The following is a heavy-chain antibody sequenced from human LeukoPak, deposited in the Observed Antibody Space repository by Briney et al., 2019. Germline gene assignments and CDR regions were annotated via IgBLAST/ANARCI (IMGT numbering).Heavy chain of an antibody. D-gene: IGHD3-22*01. CDR2: ISSSSSTI. V-gene: IGHV3-48*04. CDR3: ARGDYYDSRGLDY. Sequence: PGGSLRLSCAASGFTFSSYSMNWVRQAPGKGLEWVSYISSSSSTIYYADSVKGRFTISRDNAKNSLYLQMNSLRAEDTAVYYCARGDYYDSRGLDYWGQGTLVTVSS. J-gene: IGHJ4*02. CDR1: GFTFSSYS.